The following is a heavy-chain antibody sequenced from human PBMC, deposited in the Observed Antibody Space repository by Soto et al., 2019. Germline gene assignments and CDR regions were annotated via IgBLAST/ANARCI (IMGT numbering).Heavy chain of an antibody. CDR2: IIPIFGTA. CDR1: GGTFSSYA. CDR3: ARGYDFWSGYYIPPYFDY. D-gene: IGHD3-3*01. J-gene: IGHJ4*02. V-gene: IGHV1-69*06. Sequence: ASVKVSCKASGGTFSSYAISWVRQAPGQGLEWMGGIIPIFGTANYAQKFQGRVTITAGKSTSTAYMELSSLRSEDTAVYYCARGYDFWSGYYIPPYFDYWGQGTLVTVSP.